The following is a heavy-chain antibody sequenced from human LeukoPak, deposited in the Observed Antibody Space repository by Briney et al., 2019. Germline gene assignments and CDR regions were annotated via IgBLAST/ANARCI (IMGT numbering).Heavy chain of an antibody. CDR1: GGTFSTYV. CDR3: ARGGEYCSGGRCYSGVYYDS. CDR2: IIPIFGTA. D-gene: IGHD2-15*01. J-gene: IGHJ4*02. V-gene: IGHV1-69*13. Sequence: SVKVSCKASGGTFSTYVISWVRQAPGQGLEWMGGIIPIFGTADYPQKFQGRVTITADESTSTANMELSSLRSEDTAVYYCARGGEYCSGGRCYSGVYYDSWGQGTLVTVSS.